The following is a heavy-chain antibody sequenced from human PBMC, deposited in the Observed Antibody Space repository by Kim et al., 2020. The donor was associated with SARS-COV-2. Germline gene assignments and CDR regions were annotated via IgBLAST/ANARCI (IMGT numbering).Heavy chain of an antibody. V-gene: IGHV4-39*01. CDR3: ARHFLRGYSYGLNWFDP. CDR1: GGSISSSSYY. CDR2: IYYSGST. D-gene: IGHD5-18*01. Sequence: SETLSLTCTVSGGSISSSSYYWGWIRQPPGKGLEWIGSIYYSGSTYYNPSLKSRVTISVDTSKNQFSLKLSSVTAADTAVYYCARHFLRGYSYGLNWFDPWGQGTLVTVSS. J-gene: IGHJ5*02.